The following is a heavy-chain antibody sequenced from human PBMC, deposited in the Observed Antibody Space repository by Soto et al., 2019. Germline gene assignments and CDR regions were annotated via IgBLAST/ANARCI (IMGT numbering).Heavy chain of an antibody. CDR2: IAYSGDT. V-gene: IGHV4-31*11. D-gene: IGHD2-21*01. Sequence: SETLSLTCAVSGGSIISADSDWFWIRQHPGKGLEWIGSIAYSGDTYYNPSLRSRVTITADTSENKFSLTLKSVTAADTAVYFFARDFVRSAIGRWGQGTSVTVSS. CDR3: ARDFVRSAIGR. J-gene: IGHJ5*02. CDR1: GGSIISADSD.